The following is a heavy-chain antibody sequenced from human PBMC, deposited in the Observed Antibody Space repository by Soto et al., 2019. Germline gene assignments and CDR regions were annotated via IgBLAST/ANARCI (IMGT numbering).Heavy chain of an antibody. D-gene: IGHD4-17*01. CDR2: IYYSGST. CDR1: GGSTSSGGYY. Sequence: SETLSLTCTVSGGSTSSGGYYWSWIRQHPGKGLEWIGYIYYSGSTYYNPSLKSRVTISVDTSKNQFSLKLSSVTAADTAVYYCARDQLTTTTVTTRYYYYGMDVWSQGTTVTVSS. V-gene: IGHV4-31*03. J-gene: IGHJ6*02. CDR3: ARDQLTTTTVTTRYYYYGMDV.